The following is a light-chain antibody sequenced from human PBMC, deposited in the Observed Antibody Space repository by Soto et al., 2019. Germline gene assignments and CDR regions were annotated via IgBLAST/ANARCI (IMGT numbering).Light chain of an antibody. CDR3: CSYAGSYTYV. CDR2: DVS. J-gene: IGLJ1*01. Sequence: QSVLTQPRSVSGSPGPSVTISCTGNSSDVGGYNYVSWYQQHPGKAPKLMIYDVSKRPSGVPDRFSGSKSGNTASLTISGLQAEDEADYYCCSYAGSYTYVFGTGTKVTVL. CDR1: SSDVGGYNY. V-gene: IGLV2-11*01.